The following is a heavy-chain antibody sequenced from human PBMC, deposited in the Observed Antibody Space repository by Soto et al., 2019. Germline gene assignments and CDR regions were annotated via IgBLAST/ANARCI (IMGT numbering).Heavy chain of an antibody. CDR3: ARIEAGHTIDY. Sequence: ASVKVSCKASGYTFTSYGISWVRQAPGQGLEWMGWISAYSGSTNYNPSLKSRVTISVDTSKNQFSLKLSSVTAADTAVYYCARIEAGHTIDYWGQGTLVTVSS. CDR2: ISAYSGST. D-gene: IGHD6-13*01. V-gene: IGHV1-18*01. J-gene: IGHJ4*02. CDR1: GYTFTSYG.